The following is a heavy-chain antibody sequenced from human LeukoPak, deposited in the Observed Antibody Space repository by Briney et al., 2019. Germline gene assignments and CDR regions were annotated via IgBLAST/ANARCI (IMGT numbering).Heavy chain of an antibody. Sequence: ASVKVSCKASGYIFTNYYMHWVRQAPGQGLEWRGIINPSGGSTTYAKKFQGRVTMTRETSTSTVYMEVSSLRSEDTAVYYCARAGYDSSGYYSYWGQGTLVTVSS. J-gene: IGHJ4*02. CDR3: ARAGYDSSGYYSY. CDR1: GYIFTNYY. D-gene: IGHD3-22*01. V-gene: IGHV1-46*01. CDR2: INPSGGST.